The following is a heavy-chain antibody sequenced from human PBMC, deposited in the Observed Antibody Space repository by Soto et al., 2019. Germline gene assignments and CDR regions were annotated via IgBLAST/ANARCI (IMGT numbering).Heavy chain of an antibody. CDR1: GESIDTAGYY. V-gene: IGHV4-31*03. Sequence: QVQLQESGPRLVRPSQTLSLTCTVSGESIDTAGYYWTWIRQRPGRGLEWLGFIYHSGATYYSSSMKSRLSIAIDRSQNQFSLKVTSVTAADTAVYLCSRGDYWGQGMLVTVSS. J-gene: IGHJ4*02. CDR2: IYHSGAT. CDR3: SRGDY.